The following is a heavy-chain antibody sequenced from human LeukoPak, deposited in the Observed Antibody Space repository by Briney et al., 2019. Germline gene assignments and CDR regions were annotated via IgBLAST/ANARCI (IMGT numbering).Heavy chain of an antibody. CDR1: GGSFSGYY. J-gene: IGHJ4*02. D-gene: IGHD3-16*01. CDR2: INHSGST. Sequence: PSETLSLTCAVYGGSFSGYYWSWIRQPPGKGLEWIGEINHSGSTNYNPSLKSRVTISVDTSKNQFSLKLSSVTAADTAVYYCARPYQYWGQGTLVTVSS. CDR3: ARPYQY. V-gene: IGHV4-34*01.